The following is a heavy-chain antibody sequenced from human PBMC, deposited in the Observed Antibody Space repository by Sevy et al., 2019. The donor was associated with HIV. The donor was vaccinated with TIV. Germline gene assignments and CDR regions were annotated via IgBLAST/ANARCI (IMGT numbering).Heavy chain of an antibody. CDR2: INPNSGGT. CDR3: ARVRYNWNDNAFDI. V-gene: IGHV1-2*04. J-gene: IGHJ3*02. Sequence: ASVKVSCKASGYTFTGYYMHWVRQAPGQGLEWMGWINPNSGGTNYAQKFQGWVTMTRDTSISTAYMELSRLRSDDTAVYYCARVRYNWNDNAFDIWGQGTMVTVSS. D-gene: IGHD1-20*01. CDR1: GYTFTGYY.